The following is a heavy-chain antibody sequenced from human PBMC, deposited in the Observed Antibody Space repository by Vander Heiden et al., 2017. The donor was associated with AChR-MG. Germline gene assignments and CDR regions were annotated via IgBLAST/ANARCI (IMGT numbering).Heavy chain of an antibody. Sequence: QVQLVESGGGVVQPGRSLRPSCAASGFTFSSYAMHWVRQAPGKGLEWVAVISYDGSNKYYADSVKGRFTISRDNSKNTLYLQMNSLRAEDTAVYYCARDRVTIFGPLYYFDYWGQGTLVTVSS. D-gene: IGHD3-3*01. CDR2: ISYDGSNK. CDR1: GFTFSSYA. CDR3: ARDRVTIFGPLYYFDY. V-gene: IGHV3-30-3*01. J-gene: IGHJ4*02.